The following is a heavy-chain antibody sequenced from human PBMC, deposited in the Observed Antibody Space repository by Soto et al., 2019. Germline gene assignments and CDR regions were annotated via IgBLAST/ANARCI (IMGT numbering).Heavy chain of an antibody. CDR3: GRHPNSGWLGY. CDR2: INHSGST. V-gene: IGHV4-34*01. CDR1: GGSFSGYY. D-gene: IGHD5-12*01. J-gene: IGHJ4*02. Sequence: SETLSLTCAVYGGSFSGYYWSWIRQPPGKGLEWIGEINHSGSTNYNPSLKSRVTISVDTSKNQFSLKLSSVTAADTAVYYCGRHPNSGWLGYWGQGILVTVSS.